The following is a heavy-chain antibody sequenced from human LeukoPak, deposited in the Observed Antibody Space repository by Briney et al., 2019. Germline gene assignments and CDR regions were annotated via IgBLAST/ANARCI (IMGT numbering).Heavy chain of an antibody. J-gene: IGHJ5*02. CDR1: GYTFTSYD. D-gene: IGHD3-10*01. CDR2: MNPNSGNT. Sequence: GASVKVSCKASGYTFTSYDINWVRQATGQGLEWMGWMNPNSGNTGYAQKFQGRVTITRNTSISTAYMELSSLRSEDTAVYYCARVIWFGDENWFDPWGQGTLVTVSS. V-gene: IGHV1-8*03. CDR3: ARVIWFGDENWFDP.